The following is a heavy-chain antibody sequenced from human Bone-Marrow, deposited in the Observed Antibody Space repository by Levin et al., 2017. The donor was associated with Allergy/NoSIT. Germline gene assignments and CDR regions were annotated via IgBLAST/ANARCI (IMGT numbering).Heavy chain of an antibody. D-gene: IGHD1-14*01. CDR2: ITWNSGKI. CDR1: GLTFDDFG. CDR3: AKDITGPYQYYFGLDV. V-gene: IGHV3-9*01. J-gene: IGHJ6*02. Sequence: GGSLRLSCAASGLTFDDFGMQWVRQAPGKGLEWVSSITWNSGKIAYADSVKGRFTISRDNAKNSLYLQMNSLRVEDTALYYCAKDITGPYQYYFGLDVWGQGTTVTVSS.